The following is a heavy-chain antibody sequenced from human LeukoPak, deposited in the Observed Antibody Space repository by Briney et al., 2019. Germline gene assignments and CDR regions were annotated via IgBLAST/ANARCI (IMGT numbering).Heavy chain of an antibody. CDR1: GGSISSYY. V-gene: IGHV4-59*01. CDR2: TYYSGST. D-gene: IGHD3-22*01. J-gene: IGHJ4*02. Sequence: SETLSLTCTVSGGSISSYYWSWIRQPPGKGLEWIGYTYYSGSTNYNPSLKSRVTISVDTSKNQFSLKLSSVTAADTAVYYCARGDYYDSSGYYYWGQGTLVTVSS. CDR3: ARGDYYDSSGYYY.